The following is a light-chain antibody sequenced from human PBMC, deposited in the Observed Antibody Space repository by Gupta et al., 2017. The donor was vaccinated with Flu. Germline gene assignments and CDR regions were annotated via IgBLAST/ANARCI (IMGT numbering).Light chain of an antibody. Sequence: QSVLTQPPSVSGAPGQRVTISCTGSSSNIGAGYDVHWYQQLPGTAPKLLLYGNSNRPSGVPDRFSGSTSGTSASLAITGLQAEDEADYYCQSYDSSLSGWVFGGGTKLTVL. CDR1: SSNIGAGYD. V-gene: IGLV1-40*01. J-gene: IGLJ3*02. CDR3: QSYDSSLSGWV. CDR2: GNS.